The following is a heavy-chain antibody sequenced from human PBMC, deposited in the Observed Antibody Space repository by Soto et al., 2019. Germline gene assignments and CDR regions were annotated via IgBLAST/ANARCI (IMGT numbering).Heavy chain of an antibody. CDR2: IRYDGSNR. V-gene: IGHV3-33*01. Sequence: PGGSLRLSCAASGFTFTNYGMHWVRQAPGKGLEWVAVIRYDGSNRFYADSVKGRFTISKDNSQNMLYLQMHSLRPEDTAVYYCTRDPYGGSRYYFDSWGQGTLVTVSS. D-gene: IGHD1-26*01. J-gene: IGHJ4*02. CDR1: GFTFTNYG. CDR3: TRDPYGGSRYYFDS.